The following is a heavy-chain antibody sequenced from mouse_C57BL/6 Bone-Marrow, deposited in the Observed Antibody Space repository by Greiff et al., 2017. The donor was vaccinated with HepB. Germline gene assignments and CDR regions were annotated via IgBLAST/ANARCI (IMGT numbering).Heavy chain of an antibody. D-gene: IGHD4-1*01. CDR1: GYSFTGYY. CDR3: ARNWDFAY. Sequence: VQLQQPGPELVKPGASVKISCKASGYSFTGYYMNWVKQSPEKSLEWIGEINPSTGGTTYNQKFKAKATLTVDKSSSTAYMQLKSLTSEDSAVYYCARNWDFAYRGQGTLVTVSA. J-gene: IGHJ3*01. CDR2: INPSTGGT. V-gene: IGHV1-42*01.